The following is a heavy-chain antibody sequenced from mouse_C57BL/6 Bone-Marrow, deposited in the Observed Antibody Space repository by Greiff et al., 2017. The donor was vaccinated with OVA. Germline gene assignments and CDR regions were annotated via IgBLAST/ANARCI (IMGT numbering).Heavy chain of an antibody. Sequence: VQVVESGAELARPGASVKLSCKASGYNFTSYGISWVKQRTGQGLEWIGEIYPRSGNTYYNEKFKGKTTLTAYKSASTAYIDLRSLTSEDSAVYFCAGQLRLRRDYWGQGTTLTVSS. CDR3: AGQLRLRRDY. V-gene: IGHV1-81*01. J-gene: IGHJ2*01. D-gene: IGHD3-2*02. CDR2: IYPRSGNT. CDR1: GYNFTSYG.